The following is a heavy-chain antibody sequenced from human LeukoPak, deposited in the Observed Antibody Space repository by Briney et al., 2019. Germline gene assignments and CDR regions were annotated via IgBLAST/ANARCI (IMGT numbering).Heavy chain of an antibody. CDR2: ISGDGVSP. J-gene: IGHJ4*02. V-gene: IGHV3-23*01. D-gene: IGHD4/OR15-4a*01. Sequence: GGSLRLSCAVSGFTVSSNYMSWVRQAPGKGLECVSAISGDGVSPYYADSVRGRFTISRDNSKNTLYLQMNSLRVEDTAVYFCARDPGAFPYFFDCWGQGTLVTVSS. CDR1: GFTVSSNY. CDR3: ARDPGAFPYFFDC.